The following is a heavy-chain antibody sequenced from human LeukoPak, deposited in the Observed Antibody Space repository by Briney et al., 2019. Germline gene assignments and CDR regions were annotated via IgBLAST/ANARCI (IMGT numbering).Heavy chain of an antibody. CDR2: ISGSSSYI. Sequence: GGSLRLSCAASGLTFSNYNMNWVRQAPGKGLEWVSSISGSSSYIYYADSVKGRFTISRHNAKNSLYLQMNSLRAEDTAVYYCASAPLIWYFDLWGRGTLVTVSS. CDR3: ASAPLIWYFDL. D-gene: IGHD2-8*01. J-gene: IGHJ2*01. CDR1: GLTFSNYN. V-gene: IGHV3-21*01.